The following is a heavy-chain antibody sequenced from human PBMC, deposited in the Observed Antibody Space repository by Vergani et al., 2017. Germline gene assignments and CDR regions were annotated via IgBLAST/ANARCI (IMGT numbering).Heavy chain of an antibody. CDR3: ASEEYSSSSGAYYYDGMDV. CDR2: IIPIFGTA. CDR1: GGTFSSYA. Sequence: QVQLVQSGAEVKKPGSSVKVSCKASGGTFSSYAISWVRQAPGQGLEWMGGIIPIFGTANYAQKFQSSVTITADESTSTAYMELSSLRSEDTAVYYCASEEYSSSSGAYYYDGMDVWGQGTTVTASS. J-gene: IGHJ6*02. V-gene: IGHV1-69*01. D-gene: IGHD6-6*01.